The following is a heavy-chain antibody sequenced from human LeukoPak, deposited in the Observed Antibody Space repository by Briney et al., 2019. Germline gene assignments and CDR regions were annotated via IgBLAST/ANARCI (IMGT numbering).Heavy chain of an antibody. J-gene: IGHJ3*02. Sequence: ASVKVSCKASGYTFTSYGISWVRQAPGQGLEWMGWVSAYNGNTNYAQKLQGRVTMTTDTSTSTAYMELRSLRSDDTAVYYCARVPSSSSSWYWAYPRDAFDIWGQGTMVTVSS. D-gene: IGHD6-13*01. V-gene: IGHV1-18*01. CDR1: GYTFTSYG. CDR3: ARVPSSSSSWYWAYPRDAFDI. CDR2: VSAYNGNT.